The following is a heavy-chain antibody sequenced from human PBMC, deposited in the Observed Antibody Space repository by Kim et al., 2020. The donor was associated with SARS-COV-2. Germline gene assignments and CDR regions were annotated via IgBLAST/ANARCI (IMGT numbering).Heavy chain of an antibody. V-gene: IGHV3-11*06. J-gene: IGHJ5*02. CDR1: GFTFSDYY. CDR2: ISSSSSYT. Sequence: GGSLRLSCAASGFTFSDYYMSWIRQAPGKGLEWVSYISSSSSYTNYADSVKGRFTISRDNAKNSLYLQMNSLRAEDTAVYYCARVYGYSSSWYGGGWFDPWGQGTLVTVSS. D-gene: IGHD6-13*01. CDR3: ARVYGYSSSWYGGGWFDP.